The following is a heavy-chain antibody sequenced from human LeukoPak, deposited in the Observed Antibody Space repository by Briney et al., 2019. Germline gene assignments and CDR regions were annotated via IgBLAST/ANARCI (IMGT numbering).Heavy chain of an antibody. Sequence: AGGSLRLSCTASGFTFSSYAMSWVRQAPGKGLEWVSVISTNGGMTSYADSVKGRFTISRDKSQNMVYLQMNGLRHDDTAIYYCARDRSIVPPPTTGLFDYWGQGTVVTVSS. J-gene: IGHJ4*02. CDR3: ARDRSIVPPPTTGLFDY. D-gene: IGHD6-6*01. V-gene: IGHV3-23*01. CDR2: ISTNGGMT. CDR1: GFTFSSYA.